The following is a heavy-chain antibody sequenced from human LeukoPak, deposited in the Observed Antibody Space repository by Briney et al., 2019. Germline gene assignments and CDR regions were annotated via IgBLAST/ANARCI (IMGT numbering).Heavy chain of an antibody. CDR3: AKGAQEDIVVVVAANHAFDI. Sequence: PGGSLRLSCAASGFSFSSYWMHWVRQAPGKGLVWVSAISGSGGSTYYADSVKGRFTISRDNSKNTLYLQMNSLRAEDTAVYYCAKGAQEDIVVVVAANHAFDIWGQGTMVTVSS. J-gene: IGHJ3*02. CDR1: GFSFSSYW. CDR2: ISGSGGST. V-gene: IGHV3-23*01. D-gene: IGHD2-15*01.